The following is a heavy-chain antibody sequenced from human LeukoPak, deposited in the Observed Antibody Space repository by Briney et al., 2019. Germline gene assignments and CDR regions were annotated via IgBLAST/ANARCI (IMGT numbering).Heavy chain of an antibody. J-gene: IGHJ4*02. CDR1: GFTFSSYA. D-gene: IGHD5-24*01. V-gene: IGHV3-30-3*01. CDR3: ARADGYNYFLDY. CDR2: ISYDGSNK. Sequence: QPGRSLRLSCAASGFTFSSYAMHWVRQAPGKGLEWVAVISYDGSNKYYADSVKGRFTISRDNSKNTLYLQMNSLRAEDTAVYYCARADGYNYFLDYWGQGTLVTVSS.